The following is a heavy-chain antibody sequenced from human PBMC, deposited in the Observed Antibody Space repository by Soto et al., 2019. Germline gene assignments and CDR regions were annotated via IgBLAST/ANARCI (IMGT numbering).Heavy chain of an antibody. CDR2: IYYSGST. V-gene: IGHV4-30-4*01. Sequence: QVQLQESGPGLVKPSQTLPLTCTVSGGSISSGDYYWSWIRQPPGKGLEWIGYIYYSGSTYYNPSLKSRVTISVDTSKNQFSLKLSSVTAADTAVYYCARVKEQLPVYFDYWGQGTLVTVSS. CDR1: GGSISSGDYY. CDR3: ARVKEQLPVYFDY. D-gene: IGHD6-6*01. J-gene: IGHJ4*02.